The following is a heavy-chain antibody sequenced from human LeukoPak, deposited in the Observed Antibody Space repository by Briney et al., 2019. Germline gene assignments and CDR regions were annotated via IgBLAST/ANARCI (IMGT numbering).Heavy chain of an antibody. V-gene: IGHV4-34*01. Sequence: TSGALALPCAVYGGSFSGFYWSRVRPPPGKGLEWIGEINHSGSTNYNPSLKSRVTISVDTSKNQFSLKLSSVTAADTAVYYCASLRRVVRGPNDYWGQGTLVTVSS. J-gene: IGHJ4*02. CDR2: INHSGST. D-gene: IGHD3-10*01. CDR1: GGSFSGFY. CDR3: ASLRRVVRGPNDY.